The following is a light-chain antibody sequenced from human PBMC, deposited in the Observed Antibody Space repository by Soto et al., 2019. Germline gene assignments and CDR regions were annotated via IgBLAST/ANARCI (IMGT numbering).Light chain of an antibody. Sequence: EIVLTQSPGTLSLSPGERATLSCRASQSVSSSYLAWYQQKPGQAPRLLIYGASSRATGIPDRFSGSGSGTDFTLTISRLEPEDFEVYYCQQYVSSPVTFGQGTKVEIK. J-gene: IGKJ1*01. V-gene: IGKV3-20*01. CDR3: QQYVSSPVT. CDR2: GAS. CDR1: QSVSSSY.